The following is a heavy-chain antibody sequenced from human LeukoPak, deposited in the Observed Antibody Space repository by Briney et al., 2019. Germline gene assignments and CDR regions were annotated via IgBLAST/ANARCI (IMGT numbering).Heavy chain of an antibody. CDR2: IKQDGSEK. J-gene: IGHJ6*03. CDR3: ARAAWCSGGSCYSWVAYYMDV. D-gene: IGHD2-15*01. V-gene: IGHV3-7*01. CDR1: GFTFSSYS. Sequence: PGGSLRLSCAASGFTFSSYSMNWVRQAPGKGLEWVANIKQDGSEKYYVDSVKGRFTISRDNAKNSLYLQMNSLRAEDTAVYYCARAAWCSGGSCYSWVAYYMDVWGKGTTVTVSS.